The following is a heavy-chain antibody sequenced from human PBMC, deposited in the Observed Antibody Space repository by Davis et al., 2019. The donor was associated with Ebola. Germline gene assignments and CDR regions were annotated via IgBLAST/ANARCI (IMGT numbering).Heavy chain of an antibody. CDR2: IYYSGST. V-gene: IGHV4-59*08. D-gene: IGHD2-2*02. CDR3: ARAEYQLLYPYYFDY. CDR1: GGSISSYY. Sequence: SETLSLTCTVSGGSISSYYWSWIRQPPGKGLEWIAYIYYSGSTYYNPSLKSRLTISVDTSKNQFSLKLSSVTAADTAVYYCARAEYQLLYPYYFDYWGQGTLVTVSS. J-gene: IGHJ4*02.